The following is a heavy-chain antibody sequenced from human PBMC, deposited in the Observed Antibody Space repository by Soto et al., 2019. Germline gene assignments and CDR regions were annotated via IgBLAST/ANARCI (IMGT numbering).Heavy chain of an antibody. J-gene: IGHJ4*02. Sequence: EVQLVESGGGLVKPGGSLRLSCEASGFTFSPAWKSKTSGGTIDYAAPVKGRFTISRDDSEKTLYLQMNSLRAEDTAVYYCVADVPNSSGYVPIDYWGQGTLVTVSS. CDR1: GFTFSPAW. V-gene: IGHV3-15*01. D-gene: IGHD3-22*01. CDR3: VADVPNSSGYVPIDY. CDR2: SKTSGGTI.